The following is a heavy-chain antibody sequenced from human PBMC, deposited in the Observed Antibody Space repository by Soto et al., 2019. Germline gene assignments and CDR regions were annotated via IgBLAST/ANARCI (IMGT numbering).Heavy chain of an antibody. D-gene: IGHD3-22*01. CDR2: IYYSGTT. CDR1: GGSIRSGSYY. V-gene: IGHV4-31*03. J-gene: IGHJ4*02. CDR3: ARASYHDNSGHDY. Sequence: QVQLQESGPGLVKPSQTLSLTCTVSGGSIRSGSYYWSWIRQHPGKGLEWIGYIYYSGTTYYNPSLKSRVSISIDTSKNQFSLKLSSVTAADTAVYYCARASYHDNSGHDYWGQGTLVTVSS.